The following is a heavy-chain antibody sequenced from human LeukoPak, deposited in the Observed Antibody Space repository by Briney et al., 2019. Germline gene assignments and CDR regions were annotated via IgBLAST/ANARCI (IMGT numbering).Heavy chain of an antibody. J-gene: IGHJ4*02. D-gene: IGHD6-19*01. CDR3: ARVYYSSGYILDY. CDR1: GGSISSYY. V-gene: IGHV4-59*01. CDR2: IYCSGST. Sequence: SETLSLTCTVSGGSISSYYWSWIRQPPGKGLEWIGYIYCSGSTNYNPSLKSRVTISVDTSKNQFSLKLSSVTAADTAVYYCARVYYSSGYILDYWGQGTLVTVSS.